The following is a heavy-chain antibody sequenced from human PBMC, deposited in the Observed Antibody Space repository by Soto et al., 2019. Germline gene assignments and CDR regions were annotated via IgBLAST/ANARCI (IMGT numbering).Heavy chain of an antibody. CDR2: INAYNGNT. CDR3: ARDVGYGLIDY. D-gene: IGHD5-18*01. J-gene: IGHJ4*02. V-gene: IGHV1-18*01. Sequence: GASVKVSCKASGYAFTSYGISWVRQAPGQGLEWMGWINAYNGNTNYAQKLQGRVTLTTDTSTSTAYMELRSLSFDDTAVYYCARDVGYGLIDYWGQGTLVTVSS. CDR1: GYAFTSYG.